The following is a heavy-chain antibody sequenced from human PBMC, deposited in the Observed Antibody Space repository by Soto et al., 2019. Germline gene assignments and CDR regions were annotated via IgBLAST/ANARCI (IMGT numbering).Heavy chain of an antibody. CDR3: ARVGIEYYDSSGYPLDLDY. V-gene: IGHV1-3*01. D-gene: IGHD3-22*01. J-gene: IGHJ4*02. Sequence: ASVKVSCKASGYTFTSYAMHRVRQAPGQRLEWMGWINAGNGNTKYSQKFQGRVTITRDTSASTAYMELSSLRSEDTAVYYCARVGIEYYDSSGYPLDLDYWGQGTLVTVSS. CDR1: GYTFTSYA. CDR2: INAGNGNT.